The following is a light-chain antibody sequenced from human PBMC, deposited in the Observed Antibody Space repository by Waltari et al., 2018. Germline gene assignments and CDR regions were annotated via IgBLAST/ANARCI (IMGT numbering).Light chain of an antibody. CDR2: EVN. Sequence: QSVLTQPAYVSGSPGQSITISFTGTHSDVGSYNLVSWYQHHPGKAHKLLIFEVNKRPSGFSNRFSGSKSGNTASLTISGLLAEDEADYYCSSYATGSSYVFGTGTMVTVL. V-gene: IGLV2-23*02. J-gene: IGLJ1*01. CDR3: SSYATGSSYV. CDR1: HSDVGSYNL.